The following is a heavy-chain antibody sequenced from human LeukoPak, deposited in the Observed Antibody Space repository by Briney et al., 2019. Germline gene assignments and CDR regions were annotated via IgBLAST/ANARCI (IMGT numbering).Heavy chain of an antibody. V-gene: IGHV4-39*07. CDR2: IYYTGST. D-gene: IGHD6-19*01. CDR3: ARSMGQWLVRDFDY. CDR1: GGSISSSTFY. J-gene: IGHJ4*02. Sequence: SETLSLTCAVSGGSISSSTFYWGWIRQPPGKGLEWIGSIYYTGSTYYNPSLKSRVTISVDTSKNQFSLKLSSVTAADTAVYYCARSMGQWLVRDFDYWGQGTLVTVSS.